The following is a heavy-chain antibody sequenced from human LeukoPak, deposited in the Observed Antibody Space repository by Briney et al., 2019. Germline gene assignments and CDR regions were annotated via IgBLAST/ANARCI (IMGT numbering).Heavy chain of an antibody. Sequence: GGSLRLSCTASGFTYSHYGMHWVRQAPGKGLEWVAVVWSDGTEKHYSDAVKGRFTISRDNFGNTLYLQMNSLRGDDTAVYYCARDAERGFDYSNSLKYWGQGTLLTVSS. J-gene: IGHJ4*02. CDR3: ARDAERGFDYSNSLKY. V-gene: IGHV3-33*08. D-gene: IGHD4-11*01. CDR1: GFTYSHYG. CDR2: VWSDGTEK.